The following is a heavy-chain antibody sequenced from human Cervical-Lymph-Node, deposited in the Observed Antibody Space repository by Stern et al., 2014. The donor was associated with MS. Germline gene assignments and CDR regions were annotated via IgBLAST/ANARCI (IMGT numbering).Heavy chain of an antibody. CDR1: GDTFSSYA. CDR3: ALRRSYYVH. Sequence: QEQLEESGAEVKKPGSSVKLSCKASGDTFSSYALSWVRQDPGQGLEWVGGLIPFFGATRYAEKFQDRVTITPEESTGTAFMELTSLTFDDTAVYYCALRRSYYVHWGQGTLVTVSS. V-gene: IGHV1-69*01. CDR2: LIPFFGAT. J-gene: IGHJ4*02. D-gene: IGHD3-10*01.